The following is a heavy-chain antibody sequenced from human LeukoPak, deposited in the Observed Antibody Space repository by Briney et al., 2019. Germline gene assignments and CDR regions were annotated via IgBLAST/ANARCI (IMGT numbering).Heavy chain of an antibody. CDR3: ARYGYSYGLDD. D-gene: IGHD5-18*01. V-gene: IGHV4-59*08. Sequence: PSETLSLTCTVSGGSISSYYWSWIRQPPGKGLEWIGYIHYSRSTNYNPSLKSRVTMSVDTSKNQFSLKLSSVTAADMAVYYCARYGYSYGLDDWGQGTLVTVSS. CDR2: IHYSRST. CDR1: GGSISSYY. J-gene: IGHJ4*02.